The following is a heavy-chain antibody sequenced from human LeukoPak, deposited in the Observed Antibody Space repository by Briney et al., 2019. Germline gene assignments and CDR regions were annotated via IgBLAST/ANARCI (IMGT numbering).Heavy chain of an antibody. CDR3: ARVDGHSSGYRPFDY. CDR2: ISYDGSNK. Sequence: GGSLRLSCAASGFTFNNYATNWVRQAPGKGLEWVAVISYDGSNKYYADSVKGRFTISRDNSKNTVYVQMNGLRAEDTAVYYCARVDGHSSGYRPFDYWGQGTLVTVSS. V-gene: IGHV3-30*04. CDR1: GFTFNNYA. D-gene: IGHD3-22*01. J-gene: IGHJ4*02.